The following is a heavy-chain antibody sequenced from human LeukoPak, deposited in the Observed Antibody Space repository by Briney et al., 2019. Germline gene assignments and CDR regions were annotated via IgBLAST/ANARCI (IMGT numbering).Heavy chain of an antibody. CDR2: IYYSGST. J-gene: IGHJ3*02. V-gene: IGHV4-59*11. CDR1: SGSISSHY. Sequence: SETLSLTCTVSSGSISSHYWSWIRQPPGKGLEWIGYIYYSGSTNYNPSLKSRVTISVDTSKNQFSLKLSSVTAADTAVYYCARDSVGYHGDAFDIWGQGTMVTVSS. D-gene: IGHD2-15*01. CDR3: ARDSVGYHGDAFDI.